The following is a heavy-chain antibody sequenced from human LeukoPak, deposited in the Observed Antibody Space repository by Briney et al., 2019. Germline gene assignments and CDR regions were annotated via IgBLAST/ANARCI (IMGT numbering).Heavy chain of an antibody. V-gene: IGHV4-59*01. Sequence: SETLSLTCTVSGGSISSYYWSWIRHPPGKGLEWIGYIYYSGSTNYNPSLKSRVTISVDTSKNQFSLKLSSVTAADTAVYYCARANYDILTGYYCGFDYWGQGTLVTVSS. J-gene: IGHJ4*02. CDR1: GGSISSYY. D-gene: IGHD3-9*01. CDR3: ARANYDILTGYYCGFDY. CDR2: IYYSGST.